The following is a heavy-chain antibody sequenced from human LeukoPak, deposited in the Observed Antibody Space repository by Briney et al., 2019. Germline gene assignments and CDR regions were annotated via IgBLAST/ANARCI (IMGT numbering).Heavy chain of an antibody. CDR1: GYTFTSYG. CDR2: ISAYNGNT. CDR3: ARAYYYDTSGPYALDY. D-gene: IGHD3-22*01. V-gene: IGHV1-18*01. J-gene: IGHJ4*02. Sequence: ASVKVSCKASGYTFTSYGISWVRQAPGQGLEWMGWISAYNGNTNYAQKLQGRVTMTTDTSTSTAYMALRSLRSDDTAVYYCARAYYYDTSGPYALDYWGQGTLVTVSS.